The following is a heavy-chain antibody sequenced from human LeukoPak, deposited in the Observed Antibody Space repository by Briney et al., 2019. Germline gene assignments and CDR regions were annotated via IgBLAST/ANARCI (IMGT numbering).Heavy chain of an antibody. CDR1: GFTFSSYS. CDR2: ISSSSSYI. V-gene: IGHV3-21*01. D-gene: IGHD6-6*01. J-gene: IGHJ4*02. CDR3: ARRWDSSSSGFDY. Sequence: WGSLRLSCAASGFTFSSYSMNWVRQAPGKGLEWVSSISSSSSYIYYADSVKGRFTISRDNAKNSLYLQMNSLRAEDTAVYYCARRWDSSSSGFDYWGQGTLVTVSS.